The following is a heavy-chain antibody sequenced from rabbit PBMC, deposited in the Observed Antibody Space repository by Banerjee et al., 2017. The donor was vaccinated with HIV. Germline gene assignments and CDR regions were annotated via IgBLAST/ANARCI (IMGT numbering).Heavy chain of an antibody. CDR1: GFSFSSGQD. D-gene: IGHD2-1*01. CDR2: IYPGSGST. Sequence: QQLVESGGGLVKPGASLTLTCKASGFSFSSGQDMCWVRQAPGKGLEWIGCIYPGSGSTYYASWAKGRFTGSRTSSTTVTLQMTSLTAADTATYFCARTIADYGAAFDLWGPGTLVTVS. J-gene: IGHJ4*01. CDR3: ARTIADYGAAFDL. V-gene: IGHV1S40*01.